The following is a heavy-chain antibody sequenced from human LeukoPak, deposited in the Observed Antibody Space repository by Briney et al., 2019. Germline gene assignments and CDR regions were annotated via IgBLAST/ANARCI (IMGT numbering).Heavy chain of an antibody. CDR3: ARGNYDSSGYSLGDY. CDR2: ISSSSSTI. J-gene: IGHJ4*02. Sequence: GGSLRLSCAASGFTFSSYSMNWVRQAPGKGLEWASYISSSSSTIYYADSVKGRFTISRDNAKNSLYLQMNSLRDEDTAVYYCARGNYDSSGYSLGDYWGQGTLVTVSS. D-gene: IGHD3-22*01. CDR1: GFTFSSYS. V-gene: IGHV3-48*02.